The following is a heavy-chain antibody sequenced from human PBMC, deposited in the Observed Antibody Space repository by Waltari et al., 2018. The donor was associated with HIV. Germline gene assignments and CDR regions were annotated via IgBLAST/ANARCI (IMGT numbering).Heavy chain of an antibody. CDR1: GFNFRSYW. D-gene: IGHD3-16*01. CDR2: IRTDGSDT. J-gene: IGHJ4*02. V-gene: IGHV3-74*01. Sequence: EVQLVESGGDLVQPGGSLRLSCAASGFNFRSYWMHWIRQIPGKGLVWVSHIRTDGSDTSYLESVKGRFTISRDNAKNTLYLQMNSLRVEDTAIYYCTRDLSTYGHEFDYWGQGTLVTVAS. CDR3: TRDLSTYGHEFDY.